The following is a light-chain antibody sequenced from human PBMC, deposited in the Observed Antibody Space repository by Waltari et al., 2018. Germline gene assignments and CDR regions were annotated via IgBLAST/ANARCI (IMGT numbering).Light chain of an antibody. CDR3: SSYAGSDFVL. CDR1: SSAVGGYNH. J-gene: IGLJ3*02. Sequence: QSALTQPASVSGSPGQSITISCTRTSSAVGGYNHASWYQQHPGTAPRLMIFNVSKRPSGVSNRFSGSKSGNTASLTISGLQAEDETYYYCSSYAGSDFVLFGGGTKLTVL. V-gene: IGLV2-14*01. CDR2: NVS.